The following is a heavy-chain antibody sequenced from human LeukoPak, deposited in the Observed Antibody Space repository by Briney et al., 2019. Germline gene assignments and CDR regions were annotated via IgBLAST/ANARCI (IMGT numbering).Heavy chain of an antibody. CDR1: GGSISSSSYY. V-gene: IGHV4-39*01. Sequence: SETLSLTCTVSGGSISSSSYYWGWIRQPPGKGLEWIGSIYYSGSTYYNPSLKSRVTMSVDTSKNQFSLKLSSVTAADTAVYYCARSTDDGYSYGHDYWGQGTLVTVSS. J-gene: IGHJ4*02. CDR2: IYYSGST. D-gene: IGHD5-18*01. CDR3: ARSTDDGYSYGHDY.